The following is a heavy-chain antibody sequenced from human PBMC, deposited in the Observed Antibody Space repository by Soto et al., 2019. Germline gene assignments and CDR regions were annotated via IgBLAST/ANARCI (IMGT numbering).Heavy chain of an antibody. CDR2: ISAYNGNT. V-gene: IGHV1-18*03. CDR3: ARDRRYYGSGSYTIKGDAFDI. CDR1: GYTFTSYG. Sequence: QVQLVQSGAEVKKPGASVKVSCKASGYTFTSYGISWVRQAPGQGLEWMGWISAYNGNTNYAQKLQGRVTMTTDTSTSTAYMELRSLRSDDMAVYYCARDRRYYGSGSYTIKGDAFDIWGQGTMVTVSS. D-gene: IGHD3-10*01. J-gene: IGHJ3*02.